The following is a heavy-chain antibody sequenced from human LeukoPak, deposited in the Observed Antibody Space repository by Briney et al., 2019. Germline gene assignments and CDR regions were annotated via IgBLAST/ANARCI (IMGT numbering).Heavy chain of an antibody. Sequence: PSETRSLTCTVSGGSISSGGYYWSWIRQHPGKGLEWIGYIYYSGSTYYNPSLKSRVTISVDTSKNQFSLKLSSVTAADTAVYYCARGNGYQLPSGVGAFDIWGQGTMVTVSS. V-gene: IGHV4-31*03. CDR2: IYYSGST. D-gene: IGHD2-2*01. CDR3: ARGNGYQLPSGVGAFDI. J-gene: IGHJ3*02. CDR1: GGSISSGGYY.